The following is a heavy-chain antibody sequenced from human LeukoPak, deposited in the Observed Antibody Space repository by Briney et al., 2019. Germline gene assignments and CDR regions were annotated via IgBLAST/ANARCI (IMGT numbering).Heavy chain of an antibody. Sequence: GGSLRLSCEVSGFSFSTYWTTWVRQAPGKGLEWVANINQHGSETYYVDSVKGRFIISRDNAKNSLFLQMDSLTGEDTAVYYCSRGGLYRYSGTSGDYWGQGTLVTVSS. V-gene: IGHV3-7*01. D-gene: IGHD1-26*01. J-gene: IGHJ4*02. CDR2: INQHGSET. CDR3: SRGGLYRYSGTSGDY. CDR1: GFSFSTYW.